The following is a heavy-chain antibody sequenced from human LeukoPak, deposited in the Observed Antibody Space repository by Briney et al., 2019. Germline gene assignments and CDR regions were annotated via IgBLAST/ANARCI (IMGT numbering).Heavy chain of an antibody. Sequence: GGSLRLSCAASGFAFSTYWMTWVRQAPGKGLGWVANINLDGSEVHYVDSLKDRFTISRDNARNSLYLQMNSLRAEDTAVYYCASGRHDFVHWGHGTLVTVSS. D-gene: IGHD3-16*01. CDR3: ASGRHDFVH. J-gene: IGHJ4*01. CDR2: INLDGSEV. CDR1: GFAFSTYW. V-gene: IGHV3-7*01.